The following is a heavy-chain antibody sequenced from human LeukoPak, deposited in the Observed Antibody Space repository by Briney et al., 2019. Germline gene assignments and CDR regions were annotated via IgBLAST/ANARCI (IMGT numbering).Heavy chain of an antibody. CDR3: ARAGIAVAGGYFQH. CDR2: IYTSGST. J-gene: IGHJ1*01. CDR1: GDSISTYS. Sequence: PSETLSLTCTVSGDSISTYSWSWIRQPAGKGLEWIGRIYTSGSTNYNPSLKSRVTISVDTSKNQFSLKLSSVTAADTAVYYCARAGIAVAGGYFQHWGQGTLVTVSS. D-gene: IGHD6-19*01. V-gene: IGHV4-4*07.